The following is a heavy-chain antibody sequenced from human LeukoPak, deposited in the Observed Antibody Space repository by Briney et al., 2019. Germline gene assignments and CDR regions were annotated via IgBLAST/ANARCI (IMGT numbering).Heavy chain of an antibody. J-gene: IGHJ4*02. D-gene: IGHD2-15*01. Sequence: KTGGSLRLSCAASGFTFSSYTMNWVRQAPGKGLEWVSSISSSSSYIYYADSVKGRFTISRDNAKNSLYLQMNSLRAEDTAVYYCARGGIYCSGGSCYFDYWGQGTLVTVSS. V-gene: IGHV3-21*01. CDR2: ISSSSSYI. CDR1: GFTFSSYT. CDR3: ARGGIYCSGGSCYFDY.